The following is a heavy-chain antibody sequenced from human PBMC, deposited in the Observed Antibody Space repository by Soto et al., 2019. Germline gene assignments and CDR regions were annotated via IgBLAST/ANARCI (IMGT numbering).Heavy chain of an antibody. V-gene: IGHV3-23*01. CDR2: ISGSGGST. Sequence: GGSLRLSCAASGFTFSSYAMSWVRQAPGKGLEWVSAISGSGGSTYYADSVKGRFTISRDNSKNTLYLQMNSLRAEDTAVYYCAKLKFTMVRGVIPLGEYWGQGTLVTVSS. CDR3: AKLKFTMVRGVIPLGEY. D-gene: IGHD3-10*01. J-gene: IGHJ4*02. CDR1: GFTFSSYA.